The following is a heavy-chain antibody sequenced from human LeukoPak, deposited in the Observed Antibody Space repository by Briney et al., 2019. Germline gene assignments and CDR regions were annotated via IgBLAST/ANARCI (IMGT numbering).Heavy chain of an antibody. Sequence: GGSLRLSCAASGFTFSSYAMSWVRQAPGKGLEWVSAISGSGGSTYYADSVKGRFTISRDNSKNTLYLQMNSLRAEDTAVYYCATSGTIFGVVIPYFDYWGQGTLVSVSS. D-gene: IGHD3-3*01. CDR3: ATSGTIFGVVIPYFDY. J-gene: IGHJ4*02. CDR1: GFTFSSYA. V-gene: IGHV3-23*01. CDR2: ISGSGGST.